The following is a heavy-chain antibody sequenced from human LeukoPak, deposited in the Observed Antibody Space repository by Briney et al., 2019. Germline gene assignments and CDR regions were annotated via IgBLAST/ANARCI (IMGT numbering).Heavy chain of an antibody. CDR1: GYTFTNYG. V-gene: IGHV1-18*01. CDR3: ARDKWFGNDAFDI. J-gene: IGHJ3*02. D-gene: IGHD3-10*01. Sequence: ASVKVSCKAFGYTFTNYGISWVRQAPGQGLEWMGWISGYNGNTNYAQKLQGRVTMTTDTSTSTAYMELRSLRAEDTAVYYCARDKWFGNDAFDIWGQGTMVTVSS. CDR2: ISGYNGNT.